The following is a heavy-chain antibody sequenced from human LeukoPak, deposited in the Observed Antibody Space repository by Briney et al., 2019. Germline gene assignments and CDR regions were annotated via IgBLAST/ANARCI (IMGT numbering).Heavy chain of an antibody. J-gene: IGHJ4*02. CDR1: GFHLSCYW. CDR3: ARDKWELPDY. CDR2: IKQDGSEK. Sequence: GFLRLFCAAPGFHLSCYWMSLGRQASGEGLEWVANIKQDGSEKYYVDSVKGRFTISRDNAKNSLYLQMNSLRAEDTAVYYCARDKWELPDYWGQGTLVTVSS. D-gene: IGHD1-26*01. V-gene: IGHV3-7*01.